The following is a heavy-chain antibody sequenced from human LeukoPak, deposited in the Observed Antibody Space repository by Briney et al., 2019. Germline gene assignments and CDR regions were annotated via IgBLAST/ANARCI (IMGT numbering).Heavy chain of an antibody. J-gene: IGHJ4*02. V-gene: IGHV4-39*07. CDR2: IYYSGST. D-gene: IGHD4-11*01. CDR1: GGSISSYY. CDR3: ARVLVGTVKFYYFDY. Sequence: SETLSLTCTVSGGSISSYYWGWIRQPPGKGLEWIGSIYYSGSTYYNPSLKSRVTISVDTSKNQFSLKLSSVTAADTAVYYCARVLVGTVKFYYFDYWGQGTLVTVSS.